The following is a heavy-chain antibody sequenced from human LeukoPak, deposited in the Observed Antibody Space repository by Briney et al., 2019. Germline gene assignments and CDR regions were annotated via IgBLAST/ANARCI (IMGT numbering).Heavy chain of an antibody. CDR1: GFTFSSYA. CDR3: ASYDFWSGSIDY. CDR2: ISGSGGST. J-gene: IGHJ4*02. Sequence: HPGGSLRLSCAASGFTFSSYAMSWVRQAPGKGLEWVSAISGSGGSTYYADSVKGRFTISRDNSKNTLYLQMNSLRAEDTAVYYCASYDFWSGSIDYWGQGTLVTVSS. V-gene: IGHV3-23*01. D-gene: IGHD3-3*01.